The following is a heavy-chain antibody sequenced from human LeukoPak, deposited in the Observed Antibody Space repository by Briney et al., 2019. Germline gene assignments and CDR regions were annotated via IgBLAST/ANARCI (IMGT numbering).Heavy chain of an antibody. Sequence: HTGGSLRLSCVASGFTFTSYAMSWVRQAPGKGLEWVSSISGSGGTTYYADSVKGRFTISRDNPKKTVYLQMNSLRAEDTAVYYCAKGTYYYDSSGSYGYYWGRGTLVIVSS. V-gene: IGHV3-23*01. CDR2: ISGSGGTT. CDR1: GFTFTSYA. D-gene: IGHD3-22*01. J-gene: IGHJ4*02. CDR3: AKGTYYYDSSGSYGYY.